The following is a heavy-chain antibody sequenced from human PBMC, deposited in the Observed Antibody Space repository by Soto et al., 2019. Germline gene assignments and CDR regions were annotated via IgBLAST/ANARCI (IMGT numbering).Heavy chain of an antibody. V-gene: IGHV3-33*06. Sequence: GGSLRLSCVASGFTFSSYGMHWVRQAPGKGLEWVAVMSYDGSHEYYADSVKGRFTISRDNSKTILYLQMNSLRLEDTAVYYCAKGSVLRVVEAPLAILGGVDVWGQGARVTV. CDR2: MSYDGSHE. CDR3: AKGSVLRVVEAPLAILGGVDV. CDR1: GFTFSSYG. D-gene: IGHD2-8*01. J-gene: IGHJ6*02.